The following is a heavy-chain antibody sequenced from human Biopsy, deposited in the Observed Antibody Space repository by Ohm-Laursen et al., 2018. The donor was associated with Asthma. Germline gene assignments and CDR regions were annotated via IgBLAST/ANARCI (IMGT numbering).Heavy chain of an antibody. CDR2: IYYSGST. CDR1: YGSITSGGYY. CDR3: ARAQDYYDSRGYYRSFDY. V-gene: IGHV4-31*03. D-gene: IGHD3-22*01. Sequence: SDTQSLTCTVSYGSITSGGYYWTWIRQHPGKGLEWIGFIYYSGSTYYNPSLKSRVSISIDTSKNQFSLKLSSVTAADTAVYYCARAQDYYDSRGYYRSFDYWGQGTLVTVSS. J-gene: IGHJ4*02.